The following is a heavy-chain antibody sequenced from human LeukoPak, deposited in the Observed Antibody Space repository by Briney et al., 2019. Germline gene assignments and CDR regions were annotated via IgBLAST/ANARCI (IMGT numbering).Heavy chain of an antibody. D-gene: IGHD3-10*02. CDR3: ATDVRGLVPYYFDF. CDR2: IYYSGRT. V-gene: IGHV4-59*01. CDR1: GGSISSYY. Sequence: SETLSLTCAVPGGSISSYYWNWIRQRPGGGLERIGYIYYSGRTNYDPSLKSRVTISIDTSKNQLSLQVRSGTAADTAVYYCATDVRGLVPYYFDFWGQGTLVTVSS. J-gene: IGHJ4*02.